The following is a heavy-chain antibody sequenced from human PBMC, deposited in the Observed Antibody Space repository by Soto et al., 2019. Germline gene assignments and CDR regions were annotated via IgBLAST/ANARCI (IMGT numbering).Heavy chain of an antibody. Sequence: EVQLVESGGGLVQPGGSLRLSCAASGFTFSSYSMNWVRQAPGKGLEWVSYISSSSSTIYYADSLKGRFTISRDNAKNSLYLKMNSLRAEDTAVYYCARHPERIAQIGWFDPWGQGTLVTVSS. V-gene: IGHV3-48*01. CDR2: ISSSSSTI. J-gene: IGHJ5*02. CDR1: GFTFSSYS. D-gene: IGHD6-13*01. CDR3: ARHPERIAQIGWFDP.